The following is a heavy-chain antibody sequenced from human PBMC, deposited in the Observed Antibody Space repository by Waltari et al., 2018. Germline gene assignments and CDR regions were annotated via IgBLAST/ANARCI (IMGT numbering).Heavy chain of an antibody. CDR2: IDPTDSYT. CDR1: GYSFTRYW. D-gene: IGHD6-25*01. J-gene: IGHJ4*02. V-gene: IGHV5-10-1*03. Sequence: EVQLVQSGAEVKKPGESLKISCRGSGYSFTRYWISWLRQLPGKGPEWMGMIDPTDSYTNYSPSFQGHITISCDKSINTVYLQWTTLEASDSAMYFCARQALPPAAAVDYWGQGSLVTVSS. CDR3: ARQALPPAAAVDY.